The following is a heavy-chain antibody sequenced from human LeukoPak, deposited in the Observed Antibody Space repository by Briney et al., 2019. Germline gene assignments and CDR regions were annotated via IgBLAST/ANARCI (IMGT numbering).Heavy chain of an antibody. V-gene: IGHV4-59*01. CDR1: GGSFSSYY. Sequence: PSETLSLTCTVTGGSFSSYYLSWLRQAPGQGLEWIGYIYYTGSTTYNPSLMSGVTISVDTSKNQFTLKLSSVTAADTAVYYCARQQLSQLYYFDNWGQGTLVTVSS. J-gene: IGHJ4*02. CDR3: ARQQLSQLYYFDN. CDR2: IYYTGST. D-gene: IGHD6-13*01.